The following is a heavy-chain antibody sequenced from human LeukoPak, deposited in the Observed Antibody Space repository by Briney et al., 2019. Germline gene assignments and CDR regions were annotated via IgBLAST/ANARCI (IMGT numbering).Heavy chain of an antibody. D-gene: IGHD3-22*01. CDR1: GYTFTSYD. CDR2: MNPNSGNT. V-gene: IGHV1-8*03. CDR3: ARGSRYDSSGYPDDY. Sequence: ASVKVACKASGYTFTSYDINWVRQATGQGLEWMGWMNPNSGNTGYAQKFQGRVTITRNTSISTAYMELSSLRSEDTAVYYCARGSRYDSSGYPDDYWGQGTLVTVSS. J-gene: IGHJ4*02.